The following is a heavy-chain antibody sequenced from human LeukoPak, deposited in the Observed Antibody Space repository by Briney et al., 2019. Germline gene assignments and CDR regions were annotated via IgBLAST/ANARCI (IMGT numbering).Heavy chain of an antibody. Sequence: GGSLRLSCAASGFTFSGSDIHWVRQASGKGLEWVGRIRNKANSYATAYGASVKGRFTISRDDSKNTAFLQMNSLKTEDTAVYYCSRQTPIEVPAAMDVWGQGTTVIVSS. D-gene: IGHD2-2*01. V-gene: IGHV3-73*01. J-gene: IGHJ6*02. CDR2: IRNKANSYAT. CDR3: SRQTPIEVPAAMDV. CDR1: GFTFSGSD.